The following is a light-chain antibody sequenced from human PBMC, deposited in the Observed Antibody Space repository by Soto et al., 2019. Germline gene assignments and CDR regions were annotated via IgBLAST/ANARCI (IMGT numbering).Light chain of an antibody. CDR1: QSISNF. V-gene: IGKV1-39*01. Sequence: DTQMTQSPSSLSASLGDRFTITCRASQSISNFLNWFQHKPGKAPKVLISAASTLQSGVPSRFSGSVSGTDFTLTISSLQPEDSASYYCQQYYNSVLTFGGGTRLEIK. J-gene: IGKJ5*01. CDR3: QQYYNSVLT. CDR2: AAS.